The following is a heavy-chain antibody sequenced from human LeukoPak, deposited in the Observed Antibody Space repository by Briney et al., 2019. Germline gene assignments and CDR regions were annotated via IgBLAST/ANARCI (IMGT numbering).Heavy chain of an antibody. J-gene: IGHJ4*02. CDR2: IIPIFGTA. CDR1: GGTFSNNA. Sequence: GASVKVSCKASGGTFSNNAISWVRQAPGQGLEWMGGIIPIFGTANYAQKFQGRVTIIADESTSTAYMELSSLRSEDTAVYYCATDGGGPDTSSWYAPFDYWGQGTLVTVSS. D-gene: IGHD6-13*01. CDR3: ATDGGGPDTSSWYAPFDY. V-gene: IGHV1-69*01.